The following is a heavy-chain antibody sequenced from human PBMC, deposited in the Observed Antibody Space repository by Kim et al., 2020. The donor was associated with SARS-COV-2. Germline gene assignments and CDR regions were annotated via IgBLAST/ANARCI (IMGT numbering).Heavy chain of an antibody. CDR3: ASVCQGGYYGSCGFDP. CDR2: IYYSGST. Sequence: SETLSLTCTVSGGSISSGGYYWSWIRQHPGKGLEWIGYIYYSGSTYYNPSLKSRVTISVDTSKNQFSLKLSSVTAADTAVYYCASVCQGGYYGSCGFDPWGQGTLVTVSS. J-gene: IGHJ5*02. D-gene: IGHD3-10*01. CDR1: GGSISSGGYY. V-gene: IGHV4-31*03.